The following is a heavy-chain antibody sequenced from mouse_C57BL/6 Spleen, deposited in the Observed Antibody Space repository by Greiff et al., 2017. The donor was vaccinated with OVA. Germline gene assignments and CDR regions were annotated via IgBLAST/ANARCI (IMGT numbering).Heavy chain of an antibody. CDR2: IDPSDSST. J-gene: IGHJ2*01. Sequence: QVQLQQPGAELVKPGASVKLSCKASGYTFTSYWMQWVKQRPGQGLEWIGEIDPSDSSTNYNQKFKGKATLTVDTSSSPAYMQLSSLTSEDSAVYYCARRTNLRGDYWGQGTTLTVSS. CDR3: ARRTNLRGDY. V-gene: IGHV1-50*01. CDR1: GYTFTSYW. D-gene: IGHD1-1*01.